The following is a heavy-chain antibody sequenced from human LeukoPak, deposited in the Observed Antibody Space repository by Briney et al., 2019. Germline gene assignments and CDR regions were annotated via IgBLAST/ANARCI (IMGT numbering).Heavy chain of an antibody. D-gene: IGHD3-10*01. V-gene: IGHV3-21*01. CDR3: ARDQNGSGRWY. CDR2: ISSSSSYI. J-gene: IGHJ4*02. CDR1: GFTFSSYS. Sequence: GGSLRLSCAASGFTFSSYSMNRVRQAPGKGLEWVSSISSSSSYIYYADSGKGRFTISRHNAKNSLYLQMNSLRAEDTAVYYCARDQNGSGRWYWGQGTLVTVSS.